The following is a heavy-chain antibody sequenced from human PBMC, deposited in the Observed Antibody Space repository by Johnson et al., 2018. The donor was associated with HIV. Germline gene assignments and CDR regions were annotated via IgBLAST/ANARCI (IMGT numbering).Heavy chain of an antibody. Sequence: VHLVESGGGLVKPGGSLRLSCAVSGFIFRDYYMSWIRQAPGKGLEWVSYISSSGKSTNYADSVKGRFTISRDNAKNSLSLQMNSLRAEDTAIYYCAREEGSDILTRGDAFDIWGQGTMVAVSS. D-gene: IGHD3-9*01. J-gene: IGHJ3*02. CDR3: AREEGSDILTRGDAFDI. CDR2: ISSSGKST. V-gene: IGHV3-11*04. CDR1: GFIFRDYY.